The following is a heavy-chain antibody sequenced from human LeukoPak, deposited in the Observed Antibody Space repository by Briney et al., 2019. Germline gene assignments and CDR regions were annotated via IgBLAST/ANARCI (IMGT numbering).Heavy chain of an antibody. Sequence: GGSLRLSCAASGFIVSSNYMSWVRQAPGKGLEWVSVIYSGGSTYYADSVKGRFTISRDNSKNTLYPQMNSLRAEDTAVYYCARVGATTDYYYYMDVWGKGTTVTVSS. J-gene: IGHJ6*03. V-gene: IGHV3-53*01. CDR3: ARVGATTDYYYYMDV. CDR2: IYSGGST. D-gene: IGHD4-11*01. CDR1: GFIVSSNY.